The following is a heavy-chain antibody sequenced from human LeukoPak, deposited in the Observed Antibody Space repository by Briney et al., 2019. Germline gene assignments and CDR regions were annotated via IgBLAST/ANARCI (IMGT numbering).Heavy chain of an antibody. J-gene: IGHJ4*02. CDR2: ISGGGGTT. Sequence: GGSLRLSCAASGFTFDNYRMSWVRQAPGKGLEWVSAISGGGGTTYYADSVKGRFTISRDNSKNTLYLQMNSLRAEDAAVYFCAKNSGYSWQYFFDYWGQGTLVTVSS. V-gene: IGHV3-23*01. D-gene: IGHD6-25*01. CDR3: AKNSGYSWQYFFDY. CDR1: GFTFDNYR.